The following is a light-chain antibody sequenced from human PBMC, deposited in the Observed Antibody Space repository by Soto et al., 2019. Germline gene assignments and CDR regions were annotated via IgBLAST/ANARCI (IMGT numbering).Light chain of an antibody. V-gene: IGLV2-14*01. CDR2: EVS. J-gene: IGLJ2*01. Sequence: QSALTQPASVSGSPGQSITISCTGTSSDVGGYNYVSWYQQHPGKAPKLMLYEVSNRPSGVSNRFSGSKSGNTASLTISGIQAEDEADYYCSSYTSSSLPVFGGGTKLTVL. CDR3: SSYTSSSLPV. CDR1: SSDVGGYNY.